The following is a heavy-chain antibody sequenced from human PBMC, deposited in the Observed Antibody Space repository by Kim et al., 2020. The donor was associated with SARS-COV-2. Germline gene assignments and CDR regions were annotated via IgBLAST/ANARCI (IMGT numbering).Heavy chain of an antibody. V-gene: IGHV3-9*01. CDR2: ISWNSGSI. D-gene: IGHD6-19*01. CDR1: GFTFDDYA. CDR3: AKDIEALLHRGLTGIAVAGFDY. Sequence: GGSLRLSCAASGFTFDDYAMHWVRQAPGKGLEWVSGISWNSGSIGYADSVKGRFTISRDNAKYSLYLQMNSLRAEDTALYYCAKDIEALLHRGLTGIAVAGFDYWGQGTLVTVSS. J-gene: IGHJ4*02.